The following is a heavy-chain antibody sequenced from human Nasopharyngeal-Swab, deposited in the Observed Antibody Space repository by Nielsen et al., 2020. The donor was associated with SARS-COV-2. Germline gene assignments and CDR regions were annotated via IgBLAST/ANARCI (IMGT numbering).Heavy chain of an antibody. Sequence: SQTLSLTCAISGDSVSSNNAAWTWIRQSPSRGLEWLGRTYFRSKWLNDYAVSVKSRITINQDTSRNQFSLQLNSVTPEDTAIYYCARGSGTYSDYFDYWGQGTLVSVSS. CDR2: TYFRSKWLN. D-gene: IGHD1-26*01. CDR3: ARGSGTYSDYFDY. CDR1: GDSVSSNNAA. J-gene: IGHJ4*02. V-gene: IGHV6-1*01.